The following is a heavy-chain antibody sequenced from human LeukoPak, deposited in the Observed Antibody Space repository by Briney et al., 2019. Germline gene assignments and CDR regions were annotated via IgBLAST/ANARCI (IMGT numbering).Heavy chain of an antibody. CDR2: ISAYNGNT. D-gene: IGHD1-20*01. Sequence: ASVKVSCKASGYTFTSYDISWVRQAPGQGLEWMGWISAYNGNTNYAQKLQGRVIMTTDTSTSTAYMELRSLRSDDTAVYYCARGFNWKEEGRVWFDPWGQGTLVTVSS. J-gene: IGHJ5*02. V-gene: IGHV1-18*01. CDR3: ARGFNWKEEGRVWFDP. CDR1: GYTFTSYD.